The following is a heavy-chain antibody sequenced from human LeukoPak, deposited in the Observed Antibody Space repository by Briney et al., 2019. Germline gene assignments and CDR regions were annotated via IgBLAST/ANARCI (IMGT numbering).Heavy chain of an antibody. CDR3: ATSGLGASGRNIWFAP. D-gene: IGHD6-25*01. CDR2: ISDSAGST. V-gene: IGHV3-23*01. J-gene: IGHJ5*02. CDR1: GFIFTNYA. Sequence: GGSLRLSCAASGFIFTNYAMSWVRQAPGRGLEWVSSISDSAGSTYYADSVKGRFTISRDNSKNILYLQMNSLRAEDTAVYYCATSGLGASGRNIWFAPWGQGTLVTVSS.